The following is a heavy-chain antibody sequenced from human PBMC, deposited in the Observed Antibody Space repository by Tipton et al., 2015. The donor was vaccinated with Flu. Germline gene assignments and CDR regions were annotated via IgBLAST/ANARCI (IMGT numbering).Heavy chain of an antibody. Sequence: TLSLTCTVSGGSISSGGYYWSWIRQHPGEGLEWIGYIYYSGSTYYNPSLKSRVTISIDTSKNQFSLKLSSVTAADTAVYYCARYGTYDGSRYFQHWGQGTLVTVSS. CDR2: IYYSGST. CDR1: GGSISSGGYY. V-gene: IGHV4-31*03. CDR3: ARYGTYDGSRYFQH. J-gene: IGHJ1*01. D-gene: IGHD1-26*01.